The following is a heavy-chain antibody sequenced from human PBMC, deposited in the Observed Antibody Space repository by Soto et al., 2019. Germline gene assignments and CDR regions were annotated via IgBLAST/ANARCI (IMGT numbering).Heavy chain of an antibody. CDR2: IYSRGTT. D-gene: IGHD3-22*01. Sequence: PSETLSLTCAVSGGSINNFYWSWIRQPPGKPLEWIGYIYSRGTTYYHPSLESRVTISLDASKNQFSLNLSSMTAADTAVYYCARSSGYATPLDQWGQGTLVTVSS. CDR3: ARSSGYATPLDQ. J-gene: IGHJ4*02. CDR1: GGSINNFY. V-gene: IGHV4-59*01.